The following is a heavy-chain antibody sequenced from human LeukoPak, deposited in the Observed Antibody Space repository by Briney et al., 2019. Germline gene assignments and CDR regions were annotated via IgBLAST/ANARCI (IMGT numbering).Heavy chain of an antibody. J-gene: IGHJ6*02. CDR1: GGSISTYF. CDR3: ARDRTASPWLRGGHGMDV. Sequence: SETLSLTCTVSGGSISTYFWSWVRQPPGKGLEWIGYVYYSGSTTYNPSLKSRVTISVDTSKSQFSLKLRSVTAADTAVYYGARDRTASPWLRGGHGMDVWGQGTTVTVSS. CDR2: VYYSGST. D-gene: IGHD5-12*01. V-gene: IGHV4-59*01.